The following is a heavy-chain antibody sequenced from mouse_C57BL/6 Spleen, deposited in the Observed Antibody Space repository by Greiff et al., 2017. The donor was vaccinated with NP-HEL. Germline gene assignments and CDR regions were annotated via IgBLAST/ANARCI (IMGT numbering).Heavy chain of an antibody. D-gene: IGHD1-1*01. CDR1: GFNIKDYY. CDR3: TTDYCGSSGAY. Sequence: EVQLQQSGAELVRPGASVKLSCTASGFNIKDYYMHWVKQRPEQGLEWIGRIDPEDGDTEYAPKFQGKATMTADTSSNTAYLQLSSLTSEATAGYYCTTDYCGSSGAYWGQRTLVTVSA. CDR2: IDPEDGDT. J-gene: IGHJ3*01. V-gene: IGHV14-1*01.